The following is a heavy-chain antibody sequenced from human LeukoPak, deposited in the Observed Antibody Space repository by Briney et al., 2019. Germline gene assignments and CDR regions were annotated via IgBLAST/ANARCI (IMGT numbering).Heavy chain of an antibody. CDR3: ASGRTDIVVVPATLRNYYFDY. J-gene: IGHJ4*02. D-gene: IGHD2-2*01. Sequence: GASVKVSCKASGYTFTGYYMHWVRQAPGQGLEWMGGIMPLFGTAKNAHKFQGRVTITADKSTSTAYMELSSLRSEDTVVYYCASGRTDIVVVPATLRNYYFDYWGQGTLVTVSS. CDR2: IMPLFGTA. V-gene: IGHV1-69*06. CDR1: GYTFTGYY.